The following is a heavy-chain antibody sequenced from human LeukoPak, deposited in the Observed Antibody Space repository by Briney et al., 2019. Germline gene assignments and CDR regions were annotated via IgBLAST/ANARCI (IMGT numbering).Heavy chain of an antibody. Sequence: ASVKVSGKASGYTFTGYYMHWVRQAPGQGLEWMGWINPNSGGTNYAQKFQGRVTMTRDTSISTAYMELSRLRSDDTAVYYCARVDSSGWYEVYWGQGTLVTVSS. CDR1: GYTFTGYY. CDR3: ARVDSSGWYEVY. J-gene: IGHJ4*02. V-gene: IGHV1-2*02. D-gene: IGHD6-19*01. CDR2: INPNSGGT.